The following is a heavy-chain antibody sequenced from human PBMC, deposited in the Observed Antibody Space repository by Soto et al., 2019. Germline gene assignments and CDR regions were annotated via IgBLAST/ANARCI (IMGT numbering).Heavy chain of an antibody. CDR1: GGSVSSGNYF. V-gene: IGHV4-39*01. Sequence: QLQLQESGPGLVKPAETLSLKCAVSGGSVSSGNYFWCWIRQPPGKGLEWMGNIYYNGDTYYSPSLKSRVPMSVATAKTQFSLRLTSVTAADTAVYYCARRLIDHWNAGPAFDFWGQGTLVTVSS. D-gene: IGHD1-1*01. J-gene: IGHJ3*01. CDR2: IYYNGDT. CDR3: ARRLIDHWNAGPAFDF.